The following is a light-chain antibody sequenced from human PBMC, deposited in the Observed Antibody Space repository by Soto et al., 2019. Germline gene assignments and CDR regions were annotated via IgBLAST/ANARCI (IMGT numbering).Light chain of an antibody. J-gene: IGKJ4*01. CDR2: DAS. Sequence: EIVLTQSPGTLSLSPGERATLSCRASQSVSSSYLAWYQQKPGQAPRLLIYDASSRATGIPDRFSGSGSGTDFTLTISRLEPEDFAVYYCQQYGSAFGGGTKVEIK. CDR1: QSVSSSY. V-gene: IGKV3-20*01. CDR3: QQYGSA.